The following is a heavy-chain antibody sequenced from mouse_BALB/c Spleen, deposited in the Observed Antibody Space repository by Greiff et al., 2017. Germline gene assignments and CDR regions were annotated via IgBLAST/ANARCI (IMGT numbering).Heavy chain of an antibody. CDR2: INPSTGYT. CDR1: GYTFTSYW. D-gene: IGHD1-1*01. CDR3: ARLRDFDY. Sequence: VQLQQSGAELAKPGASVKMSCKASGYTFTSYWMHWVKQRPGQGLEWIGYINPSTGYTEYNQKFKDKATLTADKSSSTAYMQLSSLTSEDSAVYYCARLRDFDYWGQGTTLTVSS. V-gene: IGHV1-7*01. J-gene: IGHJ2*01.